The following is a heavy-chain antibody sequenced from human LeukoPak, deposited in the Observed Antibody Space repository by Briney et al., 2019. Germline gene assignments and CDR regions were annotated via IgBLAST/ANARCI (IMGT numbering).Heavy chain of an antibody. CDR1: GYSISSSYS. CDR3: ARGGDYGDYVEK. D-gene: IGHD4-17*01. J-gene: IGHJ4*02. Sequence: SETLSLTCTVSGYSISSSYSWGWIRQPPEKGLEWIGSIHHSGSTDYNPSLKSRVTISVDTSKNQFSLKLSSVTAADTAVYYCARGGDYGDYVEKWGQGTLVTVSS. CDR2: IHHSGST. V-gene: IGHV4-38-2*02.